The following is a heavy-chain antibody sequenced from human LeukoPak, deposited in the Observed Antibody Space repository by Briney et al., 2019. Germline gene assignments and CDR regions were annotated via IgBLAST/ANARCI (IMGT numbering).Heavy chain of an antibody. CDR2: MSYDGSKK. J-gene: IGHJ4*02. CDR3: VKDTKGSGSYEDGVEASLDY. D-gene: IGHD3-10*01. CDR1: GFTFSRYG. V-gene: IGHV3-30*18. Sequence: GRSLRLSCAASGFTFSRYGMHWVRQAPGEGLEWVAVMSYDGSKKYHADSVKGRFTISRDNSKNTLYLKMNSLRAEDTAVYHCVKDTKGSGSYEDGVEASLDYWGQGTPVTVSS.